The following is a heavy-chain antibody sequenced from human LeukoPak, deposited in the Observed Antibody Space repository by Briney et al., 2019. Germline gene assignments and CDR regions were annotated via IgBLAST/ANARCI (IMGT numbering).Heavy chain of an antibody. CDR3: ARHESSGRPWYDYYHYGMDV. J-gene: IGHJ6*02. D-gene: IGHD6-19*01. Sequence: SETLSLTCTVAGGSISSYYWSWIRQPPGKGLEWIGYIYYSGSTNYNPSLKSRVTISVDTSKNQFSLKLSSVTAADTAVYYCARHESSGRPWYDYYHYGMDVWGQGTTVTVSS. CDR2: IYYSGST. V-gene: IGHV4-59*08. CDR1: GGSISSYY.